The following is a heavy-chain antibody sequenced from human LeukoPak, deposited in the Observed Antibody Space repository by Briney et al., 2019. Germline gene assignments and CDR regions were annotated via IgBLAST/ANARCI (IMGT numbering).Heavy chain of an antibody. J-gene: IGHJ4*02. D-gene: IGHD5-18*01. Sequence: GGSLRLSCAASGFTFSSYSMNWVRQSPGKGLEWVANMNQDGTEKYYVDSVKGRFTISRDNAKNSLYLQMNSLRAEDTAVYYCARAPGYRGFLDYWGQGNLVTVSS. CDR1: GFTFSSYS. V-gene: IGHV3-7*01. CDR2: MNQDGTEK. CDR3: ARAPGYRGFLDY.